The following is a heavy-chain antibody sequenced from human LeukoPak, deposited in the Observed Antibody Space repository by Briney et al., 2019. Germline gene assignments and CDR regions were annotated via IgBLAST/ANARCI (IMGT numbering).Heavy chain of an antibody. D-gene: IGHD2-2*01. CDR2: ISGSGGST. V-gene: IGHV3-23*01. CDR1: GFTFSSYA. Sequence: GGSLRLSCAASGFTFSSYAMSWVRQAPGKGLEWVSAISGSGGSTYYADSVKGRFTISRDNSKNTLYLQMNSLRAEDTAVYYCAKALVVPAATNWAFDYWGQGTLVTVSS. CDR3: AKALVVPAATNWAFDY. J-gene: IGHJ4*02.